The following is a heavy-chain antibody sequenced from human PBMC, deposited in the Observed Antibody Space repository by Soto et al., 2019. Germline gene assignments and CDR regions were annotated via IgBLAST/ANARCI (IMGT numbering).Heavy chain of an antibody. CDR3: ARASSPDQRAAGVGTY. CDR1: GFNFGVFW. V-gene: IGHV3-7*01. Sequence: EVQLVESGGGLVQPGGSLRLSCAASGFNFGVFWMGWVRQAPGKGLEWVADINQDGSEKYYVDSVKGRFNISRDNAKNSLKLQMNSLRAEDTAVYYCARASSPDQRAAGVGTYWGQGTLVTVSS. J-gene: IGHJ4*02. CDR2: INQDGSEK. D-gene: IGHD6-13*01.